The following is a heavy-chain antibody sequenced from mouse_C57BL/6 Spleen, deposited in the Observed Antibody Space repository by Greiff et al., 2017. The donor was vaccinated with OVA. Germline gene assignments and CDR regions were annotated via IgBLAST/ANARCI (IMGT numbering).Heavy chain of an antibody. CDR1: GYTFTDYY. CDR3: ATPLFYTTVIALCDH. Sequence: VQLQQSGPELVKPGASVKISCKASGYTFTDYYMNWVKQSHGKSLEWIGDINPNNGGTSYNQKFKGKATLTVDKSSSTAYMELRSLTSEDSAVLLCATPLFYTTVIALCDHWGQHHSLTVSS. V-gene: IGHV1-26*01. J-gene: IGHJ2*02. D-gene: IGHD1-1*01. CDR2: INPNNGGT.